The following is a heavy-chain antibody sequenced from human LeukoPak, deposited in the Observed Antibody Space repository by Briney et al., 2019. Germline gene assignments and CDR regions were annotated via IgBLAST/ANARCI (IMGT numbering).Heavy chain of an antibody. Sequence: SVKVSRKASGGTFSSYAISWVRQAPGQGLEWMGRIIPILGIANYAQKFQGRVTITADKSTSTAYMELSSLRSEDTAVYYCARVSEMDGSGSEFDYWGQGTLVTVSS. V-gene: IGHV1-69*04. CDR2: IIPILGIA. CDR1: GGTFSSYA. CDR3: ARVSEMDGSGSEFDY. J-gene: IGHJ4*02. D-gene: IGHD3-10*01.